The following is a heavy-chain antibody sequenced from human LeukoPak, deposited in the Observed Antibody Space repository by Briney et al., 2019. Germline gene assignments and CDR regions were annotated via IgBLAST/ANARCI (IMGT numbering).Heavy chain of an antibody. Sequence: GESLKISCKGSGYSFTSYWIGWVRQMPGKGLDWMGIIYPGDSDTRYSPSFQGQVTISADKSISTAYLQWSSLKASDTAMYYCARLYYDILTGPLGGMDVWGQGTTVTVSS. D-gene: IGHD3-9*01. CDR1: GYSFTSYW. V-gene: IGHV5-51*01. CDR2: IYPGDSDT. J-gene: IGHJ6*02. CDR3: ARLYYDILTGPLGGMDV.